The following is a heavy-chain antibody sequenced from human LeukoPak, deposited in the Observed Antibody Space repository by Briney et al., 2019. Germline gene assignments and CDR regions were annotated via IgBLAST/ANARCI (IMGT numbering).Heavy chain of an antibody. V-gene: IGHV1-18*01. CDR3: ARGGSSGWYRLNYYYGMDV. CDR1: GYTFTSYG. CDR2: ISAYNGNT. Sequence: ASVKVSCKASGYTFTSYGVSWVRQAPGQGLEWMGWISAYNGNTNYAQKFQGRVTMTRNTSISTAYMELSSLRSEDTAVYYCARGGSSGWYRLNYYYGMDVWGQGTTVTVSS. J-gene: IGHJ6*02. D-gene: IGHD6-19*01.